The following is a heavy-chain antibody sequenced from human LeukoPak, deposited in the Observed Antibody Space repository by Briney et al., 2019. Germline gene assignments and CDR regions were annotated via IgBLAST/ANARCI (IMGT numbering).Heavy chain of an antibody. Sequence: ASVKVSCKASGYTFTSYAMNWVRQAPGQGLEWMGWTNTNTGNPTYAQGFTGRFVFSLDTSVSTAYLQISSLKAEDTAVYYCARDRMGSGWSHFDYWGQGTLVTVSS. V-gene: IGHV7-4-1*02. J-gene: IGHJ4*02. CDR2: TNTNTGNP. CDR1: GYTFTSYA. D-gene: IGHD6-19*01. CDR3: ARDRMGSGWSHFDY.